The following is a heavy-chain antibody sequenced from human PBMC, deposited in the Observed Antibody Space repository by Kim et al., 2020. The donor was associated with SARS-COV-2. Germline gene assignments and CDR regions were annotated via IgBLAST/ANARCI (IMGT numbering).Heavy chain of an antibody. D-gene: IGHD3-10*01. Sequence: SETLSLTCTVSGVSISSGGFYWSWIRQHPGKGLEWIGYIYYSGTTYYNPSLKSRITISINTSKNQFSLRLSSVTAADTAVYYCARGFGGSGTYNGYDYYYAMDIWGQGTTVTVSS. CDR3: ARGFGGSGTYNGYDYYYAMDI. CDR2: IYYSGTT. J-gene: IGHJ6*02. V-gene: IGHV4-31*03. CDR1: GVSISSGGFY.